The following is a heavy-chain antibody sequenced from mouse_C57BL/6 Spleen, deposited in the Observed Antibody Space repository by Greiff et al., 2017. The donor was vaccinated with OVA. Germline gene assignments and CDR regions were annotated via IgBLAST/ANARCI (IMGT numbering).Heavy chain of an antibody. D-gene: IGHD2-3*01. Sequence: QVQLQQSGAELAKPGASVKLSCKASGYTFTSYWMHWVKQRPGQGLEWIGYINPSSGYTKYNQKFKDKATLTADKSSRTAYMQLSSLTYEDSAVYYCARWDGYYFDYWGQGTTLTVSS. J-gene: IGHJ2*01. CDR1: GYTFTSYW. V-gene: IGHV1-7*01. CDR2: INPSSGYT. CDR3: ARWDGYYFDY.